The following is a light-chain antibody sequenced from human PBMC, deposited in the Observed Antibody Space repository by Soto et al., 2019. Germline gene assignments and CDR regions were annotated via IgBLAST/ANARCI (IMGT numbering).Light chain of an antibody. Sequence: DIQMIQSPSSLSASVGDRVTITCRASQTISNYLNWYQQKPGKAPKVLIYVASSLQSGVPSRFSGSGSGTDFTLTISSLQPEDFATYYCQQTYSTPFTFGPGTKVDIK. V-gene: IGKV1-39*01. CDR2: VAS. CDR1: QTISNY. CDR3: QQTYSTPFT. J-gene: IGKJ3*01.